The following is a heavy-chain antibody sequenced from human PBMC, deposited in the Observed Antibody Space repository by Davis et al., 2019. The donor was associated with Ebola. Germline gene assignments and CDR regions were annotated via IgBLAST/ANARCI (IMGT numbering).Heavy chain of an antibody. Sequence: GESLKISCAASGFTFSSYEMNWVRQAPGKGLEWVSSISSSSSYIYYADSVKGRFTISRDNAKNSLYLQMNSLRAEDTAVYYCARAYSSSPLGYWGQGTLVTVSS. D-gene: IGHD6-6*01. V-gene: IGHV3-21*01. J-gene: IGHJ4*02. CDR2: ISSSSSYI. CDR1: GFTFSSYE. CDR3: ARAYSSSPLGY.